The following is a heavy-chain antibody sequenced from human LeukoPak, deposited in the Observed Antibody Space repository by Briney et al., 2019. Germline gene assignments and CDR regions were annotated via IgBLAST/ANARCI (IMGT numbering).Heavy chain of an antibody. Sequence: AGGSLRLSCAASGFTFSSYGMSWVRQAPGKGLEWVSAISGSGGSTYYADSVKGRFTISRDNSKNTLYLQMNSLRAEDTAVYYCAKGSPRGWYEGPYYFDYWGQGTLVTVSS. CDR3: AKGSPRGWYEGPYYFDY. CDR1: GFTFSSYG. J-gene: IGHJ4*02. CDR2: ISGSGGST. D-gene: IGHD6-19*01. V-gene: IGHV3-23*01.